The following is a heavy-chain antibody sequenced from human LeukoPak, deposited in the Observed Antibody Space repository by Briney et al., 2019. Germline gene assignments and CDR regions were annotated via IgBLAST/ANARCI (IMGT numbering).Heavy chain of an antibody. CDR3: ARGRRYCSSTSCRNPFDY. J-gene: IGHJ4*02. CDR1: GDSITTSSYY. CDR2: INHSGST. V-gene: IGHV4-34*01. D-gene: IGHD2-2*01. Sequence: PSETLSLTCTVFGDSITTSSYYWSWIRQPPGKGLEWIGEINHSGSTNYNPSLKSRVTISVDTSKNQFSLKLSSVTAADTAVYYCARGRRYCSSTSCRNPFDYWGQGTLVTVSS.